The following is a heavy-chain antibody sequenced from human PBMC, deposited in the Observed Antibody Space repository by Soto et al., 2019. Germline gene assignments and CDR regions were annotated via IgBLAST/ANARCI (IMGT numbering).Heavy chain of an antibody. CDR3: AIYDFWSGYLGMDV. Sequence: AASVKVSCKASGYTFTGYYMHWVRQAPGQGLEWMGWINPNSGGTNYAQKFQGWVTMTRDTSISTAYMELSRLRSDDTAVYYCAIYDFWSGYLGMDVWGQGTTVTVSS. V-gene: IGHV1-2*04. CDR2: INPNSGGT. J-gene: IGHJ6*02. CDR1: GYTFTGYY. D-gene: IGHD3-3*01.